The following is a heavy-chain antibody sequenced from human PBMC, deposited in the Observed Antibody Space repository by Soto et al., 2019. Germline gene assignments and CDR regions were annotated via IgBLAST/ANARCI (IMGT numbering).Heavy chain of an antibody. CDR1: GFTFSDYY. V-gene: IGHV3-11*05. Sequence: QVQLVESGGGLVQPGGSLRLSCAASGFTFSDYYMSWIRQAPRKGLEWVSYISSSSSYTNYADSVKGRFTISRDNAKNSLYLQMNSLRAEDTAVYYCARDADILTGSDAFDIWGQGTMFTVSS. J-gene: IGHJ3*02. CDR3: ARDADILTGSDAFDI. D-gene: IGHD3-9*01. CDR2: ISSSSSYT.